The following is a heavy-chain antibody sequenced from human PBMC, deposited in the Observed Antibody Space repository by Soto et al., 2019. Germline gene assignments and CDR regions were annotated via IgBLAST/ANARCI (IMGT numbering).Heavy chain of an antibody. CDR2: IYCDDDK. V-gene: IGHV2-5*02. CDR3: AHIKGGGSCPY. D-gene: IGHD2-15*01. CDR1: GVSLSTSGVG. J-gene: IGHJ4*02. Sequence: QITLKESGPTLVKPTQTLTLTCTFSGVSLSTSGVGVGWIRQPPGKALEWLALIYCDDDKRYSPSLKSRLTITKDTSKNQVVLTMTNLDPVDTATYYCAHIKGGGSCPYWGQGTLVTVSS.